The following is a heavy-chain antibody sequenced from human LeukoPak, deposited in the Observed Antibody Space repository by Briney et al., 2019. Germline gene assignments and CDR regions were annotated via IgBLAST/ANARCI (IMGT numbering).Heavy chain of an antibody. Sequence: SETLTLTCTASGVPITSSCNYWAWLPQPTGKGLVCIGDIHYLATTYYNPSLKSPVTISVDTSKNQFSQMLTSVTAADKAVYYCARRLIGFDTWGQGTLVTVSS. CDR3: ARRLIGFDT. CDR2: IHYLATT. D-gene: IGHD3-22*01. V-gene: IGHV4-39*01. J-gene: IGHJ5*02. CDR1: GVPITSSCNY.